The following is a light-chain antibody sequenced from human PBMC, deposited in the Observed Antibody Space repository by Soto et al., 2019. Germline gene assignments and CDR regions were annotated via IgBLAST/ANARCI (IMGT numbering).Light chain of an antibody. CDR3: SSYSSSSKIL. J-gene: IGLJ2*01. Sequence: QSVLTQPASVSGSLGQSITLSCTGTSTDVGGYIYVSWYQQYPGKAPKLIIFEIYNRPSGVSDRFSGSRSGNTASLTISSLQTEDEADYYCSSYSSSSKILFGGGTKLTV. CDR2: EIY. V-gene: IGLV2-14*01. CDR1: STDVGGYIY.